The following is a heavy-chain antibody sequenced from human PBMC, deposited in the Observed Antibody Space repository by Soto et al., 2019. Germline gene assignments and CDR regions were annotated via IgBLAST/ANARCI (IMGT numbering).Heavy chain of an antibody. J-gene: IGHJ4*02. V-gene: IGHV4-39*02. CDR2: FYYSGST. Sequence: SETLSLTCSVSGASISSGSYYWGWIRQPPGKGLEWIGSFYYSGSTNNNPSLKSRVTISVDTSKNQFSLELTSVTAADTAVYYCARDKITGLFDCWGQGTLVTVSS. CDR3: ARDKITGLFDC. D-gene: IGHD2-8*02. CDR1: GASISSGSYY.